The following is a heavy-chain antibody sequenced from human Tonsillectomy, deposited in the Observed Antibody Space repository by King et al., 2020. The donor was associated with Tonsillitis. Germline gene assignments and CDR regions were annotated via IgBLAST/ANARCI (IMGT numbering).Heavy chain of an antibody. Sequence: VQLVESGGGLVQPGGSLRLSCAASGFTFSSYSMNWVRQAPGKGLEWVSYISSSSDTIYYADSVKGRFTISRDNAKNSLSLQMNSLRDEDTAVYYCARGNDFWTGSHIPGQAYYYAMDVWGQGTTVTVSS. J-gene: IGHJ6*02. D-gene: IGHD3/OR15-3a*01. V-gene: IGHV3-48*02. CDR2: ISSSSDTI. CDR3: ARGNDFWTGSHIPGQAYYYAMDV. CDR1: GFTFSSYS.